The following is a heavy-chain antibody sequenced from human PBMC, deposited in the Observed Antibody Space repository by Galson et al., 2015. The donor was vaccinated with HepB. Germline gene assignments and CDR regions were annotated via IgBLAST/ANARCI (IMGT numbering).Heavy chain of an antibody. D-gene: IGHD6-13*01. CDR3: AVDVGSFSLLDV. CDR2: FDPENGER. Sequence: SVKVSCKVSGYTLTELSMYWVRQAPGKGLEWMGSFDPENGERIYAQKFQGRVTMTEDTSTDTAYMEVTNLRSEDMAVYYCAVDVGSFSLLDVWGQGNTVTVSS. V-gene: IGHV1-24*01. CDR1: GYTLTELS. J-gene: IGHJ6*02.